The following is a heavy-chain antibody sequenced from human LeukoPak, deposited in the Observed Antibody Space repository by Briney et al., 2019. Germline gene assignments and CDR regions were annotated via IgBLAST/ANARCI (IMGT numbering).Heavy chain of an antibody. D-gene: IGHD2-2*01. J-gene: IGHJ3*02. CDR1: GDSISSYY. V-gene: IGHV4-4*07. CDR3: ARDTSHRAFDI. Sequence: PSETLSLTCNVSGDSISSYYWSWIRQPAGKGLEWIGRIYTSGSTNYHPSLKSRVTMSVDTSKNQFSLKLSSVTAADTAVYYCARDTSHRAFDIWGQGTMVTASS. CDR2: IYTSGST.